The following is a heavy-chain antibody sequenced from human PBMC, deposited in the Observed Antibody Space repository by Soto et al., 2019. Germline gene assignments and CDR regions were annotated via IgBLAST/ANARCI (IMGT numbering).Heavy chain of an antibody. Sequence: QVQLQESGPGLVKPSQTLSLTCTVSGGSISSGDYYWSWGRQPPGEDLEYIGYIYYTGSSYSNPSHKSRVTISVDTSKNQFSLKLSSVTAADTAVYYCVRRIAVKPRYYFDYWGQGTLVTVSS. J-gene: IGHJ4*02. D-gene: IGHD6-6*01. CDR3: VRRIAVKPRYYFDY. CDR1: GGSISSGDYY. CDR2: IYYTGSS. V-gene: IGHV4-30-4*01.